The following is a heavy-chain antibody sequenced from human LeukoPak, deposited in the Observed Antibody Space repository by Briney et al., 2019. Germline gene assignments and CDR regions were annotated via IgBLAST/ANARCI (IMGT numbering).Heavy chain of an antibody. J-gene: IGHJ2*01. V-gene: IGHV4-4*07. Sequence: SETLSLTCTVSGGSISSYYWSWIRQPAGKGLEWIGRIYTSGSTNYNPSFKSRVSISVDTSKSQFSLNLNSVTAADTAVYFCARESVVTTSLYYWYFDLWGRGTLVTVSS. CDR1: GGSISSYY. D-gene: IGHD2-21*02. CDR2: IYTSGST. CDR3: ARESVVTTSLYYWYFDL.